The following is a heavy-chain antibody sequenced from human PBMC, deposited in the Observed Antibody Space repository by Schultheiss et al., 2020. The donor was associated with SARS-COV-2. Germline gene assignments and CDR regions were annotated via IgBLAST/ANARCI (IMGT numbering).Heavy chain of an antibody. D-gene: IGHD6-19*01. CDR1: GGTFSSYA. V-gene: IGHV1-2*02. Sequence: ASVKVSCKASGGTFSSYAISWVRQAPGQGLEWMGWINPNSGGTNYAQKFQGRVTMTRDTSISTAYMELSRLRSDDTAVYYCARGSRYSSGWYEIWYYGMDVWGQGTTVTVSS. CDR2: INPNSGGT. CDR3: ARGSRYSSGWYEIWYYGMDV. J-gene: IGHJ6*02.